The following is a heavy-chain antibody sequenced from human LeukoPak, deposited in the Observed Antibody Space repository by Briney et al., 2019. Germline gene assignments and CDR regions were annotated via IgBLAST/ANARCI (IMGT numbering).Heavy chain of an antibody. V-gene: IGHV4-34*01. J-gene: IGHJ4*02. CDR3: ARLDGSGWSFDY. Sequence: SETLSLTCAVYGGSFSGYYWSWIRQPPGKGLEWIGEINHSGSTNYNPSLKSRVTISVDTSKNQFSLKLSSVTAADTAVYYCARLDGSGWSFDYWGQGTLVTVSS. D-gene: IGHD6-19*01. CDR2: INHSGST. CDR1: GGSFSGYY.